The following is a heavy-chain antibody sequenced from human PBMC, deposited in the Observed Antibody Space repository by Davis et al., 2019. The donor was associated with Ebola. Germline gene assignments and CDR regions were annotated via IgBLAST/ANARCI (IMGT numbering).Heavy chain of an antibody. CDR3: AGGKWFDP. CDR1: GGTFTSYA. CDR2: IIPVVDTK. J-gene: IGHJ5*02. Sequence: SVKVSCKTSGGTFTSYAVNWVRQAPGQGLEWMGRIIPVVDTKDYAQKFQGSVTLTADNATNTAYMELSGLRFDDTAVYYCAGGKWFDPWGQGTLVSVTS. V-gene: IGHV1-69*04.